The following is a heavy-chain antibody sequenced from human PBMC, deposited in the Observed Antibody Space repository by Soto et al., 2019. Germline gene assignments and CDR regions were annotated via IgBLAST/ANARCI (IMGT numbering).Heavy chain of an antibody. D-gene: IGHD6-13*01. CDR1: GGTFSSYA. CDR2: IIPIFGTA. Sequence: QVQLVQSGAEVKKPGSSVKVSCKASGGTFSSYAISWVRQAPGQGREGMGGIIPIFGTANYAQKFQGRVTITADESTSTAYMELSSLRSEDTAVYYCARGRGRSSWYSGYYGMDVWGQGTTVTVSS. J-gene: IGHJ6*02. CDR3: ARGRGRSSWYSGYYGMDV. V-gene: IGHV1-69*01.